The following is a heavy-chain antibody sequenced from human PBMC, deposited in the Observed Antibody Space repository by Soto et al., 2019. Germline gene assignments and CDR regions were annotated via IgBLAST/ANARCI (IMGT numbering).Heavy chain of an antibody. D-gene: IGHD2-21*01. CDR1: GDSISSSYY. CDR2: VYYTGFT. CDR3: ARLPVVVIALGYFDP. V-gene: IGHV4-39*01. Sequence: QLQLQESGPGLVKPSETLSLTCTVSGDSISSSYYWGWVRQPPGKGLECIGAVYYTGFTYYNPSLRSRPTLSLDTSKNPFSLRLISVTAADTAIYYCARLPVVVIALGYFDPWGPGTLVTVSS. J-gene: IGHJ5*02.